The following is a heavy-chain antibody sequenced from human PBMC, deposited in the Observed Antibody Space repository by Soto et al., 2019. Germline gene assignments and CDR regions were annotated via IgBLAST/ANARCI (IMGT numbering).Heavy chain of an antibody. J-gene: IGHJ6*02. Sequence: ASVKVSCKASGGTFSSYAISWVRQAPGQGLEWMGGIIPIFGTANYAQKFQGRVTITADESTSTAYMELSSLRSEDTAVYYCTIAAAGTGHYYYYGMDVWGQGNTVTVSS. CDR2: IIPIFGTA. CDR3: TIAAAGTGHYYYYGMDV. V-gene: IGHV1-69*13. CDR1: GGTFSSYA. D-gene: IGHD6-13*01.